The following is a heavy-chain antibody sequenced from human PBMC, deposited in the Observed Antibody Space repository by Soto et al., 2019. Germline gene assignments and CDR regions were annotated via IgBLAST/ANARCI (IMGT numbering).Heavy chain of an antibody. V-gene: IGHV4-30-2*01. CDR3: ARMASRLRKSFFDY. CDR1: GGSISSGGYS. Sequence: PSETVSLTCAVSGGSISSGGYSWSWIRQPPGKGLEWIGYIYHSGSTYYNPSLKSRVTISVDRSKNQFSLKLSSVTAADTAVYYCARMASRLRKSFFDYWGQGTLVTVSS. CDR2: IYHSGST. J-gene: IGHJ4*02. D-gene: IGHD4-17*01.